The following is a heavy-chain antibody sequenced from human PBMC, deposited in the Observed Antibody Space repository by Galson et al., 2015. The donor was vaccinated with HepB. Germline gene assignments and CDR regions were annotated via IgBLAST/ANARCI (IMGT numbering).Heavy chain of an antibody. CDR2: ISYDGSTK. CDR3: AKDMRDGYPLEFDY. CDR1: GFIFNKYG. V-gene: IGHV3-30*18. J-gene: IGHJ4*02. Sequence: SLRLSCAASGFIFNKYGMHWVRQAPGRGLEWMAVISYDGSTKYYGGSVEGRFTISRDNSENTLYLQMNTMRAEDTAVYYCAKDMRDGYPLEFDYWGQGTLVIVSS. D-gene: IGHD5-24*01.